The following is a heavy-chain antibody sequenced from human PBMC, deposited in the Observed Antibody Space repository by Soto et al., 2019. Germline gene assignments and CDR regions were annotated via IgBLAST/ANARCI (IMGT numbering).Heavy chain of an antibody. D-gene: IGHD2-2*02. CDR3: AREKYTKFEPPRGLWDY. Sequence: QVQLVQSGAEVKKPGASVKVSCKASGYTFTGYYMQWVRQAPGQGLEGLGCINPNSGDTNDAQKFQGSVTMTRDTSIGTAYMELSRLKSDDTAVYYCAREKYTKFEPPRGLWDYWGQGTLVTVSS. J-gene: IGHJ4*02. CDR1: GYTFTGYY. V-gene: IGHV1-2*04. CDR2: INPNSGDT.